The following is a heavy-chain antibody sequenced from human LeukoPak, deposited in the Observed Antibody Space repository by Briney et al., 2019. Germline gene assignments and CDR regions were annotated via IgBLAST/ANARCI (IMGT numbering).Heavy chain of an antibody. Sequence: ASVKVSCKASGYTFTSYAMNWVRQAPGQGLEWMGWINTNTGNPTYAQGFTGRFVFSLDTSVSTAYLQISSLKAEDTAVYYCARLRSSSWYYYYYYMDVWGKGTTVTVSS. J-gene: IGHJ6*03. CDR1: GYTFTSYA. D-gene: IGHD6-13*01. CDR2: INTNTGNP. CDR3: ARLRSSSWYYYYYYMDV. V-gene: IGHV7-4-1*02.